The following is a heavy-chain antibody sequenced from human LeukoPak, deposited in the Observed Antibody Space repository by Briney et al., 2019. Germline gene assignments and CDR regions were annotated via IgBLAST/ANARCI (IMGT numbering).Heavy chain of an antibody. V-gene: IGHV1-3*04. Sequence: ASVKVSCKASASTFTTYAIHWVRQAPGQGLEWMGRISTGNGNTRYSKAFQDRFTITRDTSTSTAYMELRSLRSDDTAVYYCAREEEYYDILTGYPLGYWGQGTLVTVSS. CDR3: AREEEYYDILTGYPLGY. CDR2: ISTGNGNT. D-gene: IGHD3-9*01. CDR1: ASTFTTYA. J-gene: IGHJ4*02.